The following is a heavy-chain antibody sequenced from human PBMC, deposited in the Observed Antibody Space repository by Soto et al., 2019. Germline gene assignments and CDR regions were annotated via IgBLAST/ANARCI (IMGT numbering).Heavy chain of an antibody. J-gene: IGHJ5*02. CDR3: ATQRGPPYYDLSWFDP. CDR1: GGSISSGDYY. CDR2: IYYSGST. Sequence: QVQLQESGPGLVKPSQTLSLTCTVSGGSISSGDYYWSWIRQPPGKGLEWIGYIYYSGSTYYNPSLKSRVTISVDTSKNQFSLKLSSVTAADTAVYYCATQRGPPYYDLSWFDPWGQGTLVTVSS. D-gene: IGHD3-3*01. V-gene: IGHV4-30-4*01.